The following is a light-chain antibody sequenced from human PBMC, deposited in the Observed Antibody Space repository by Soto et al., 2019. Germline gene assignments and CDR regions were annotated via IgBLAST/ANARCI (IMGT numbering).Light chain of an antibody. CDR3: RQTNSFPLT. J-gene: IGKJ4*01. CDR1: KDIRTW. V-gene: IGKV1-12*01. Sequence: DIQMTQSPSSVSSSIGDRVTRNCRASKDIRTWLVWDQQKPGRAPLLLMYGASTWHSGVPSRFSGRGSGTDFTLTIRSLQPEDFATYYCRQTNSFPLTCGGSTNVQ. CDR2: GAS.